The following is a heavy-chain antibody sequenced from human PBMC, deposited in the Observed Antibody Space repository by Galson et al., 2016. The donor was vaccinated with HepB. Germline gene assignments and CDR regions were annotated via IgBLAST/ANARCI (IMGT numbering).Heavy chain of an antibody. Sequence: SLRLSCAASGFPFSSYDMHWVRHSTGKGMEWVSGIGTAGDTFYAGSVKGRFNISRENAENSLYLQMHSLRVGDTAVYYCARGGLGYCTGGGCTPFDPWGQGTLVTVSS. J-gene: IGHJ5*02. CDR2: IGTAGDT. V-gene: IGHV3-13*01. CDR1: GFPFSSYD. D-gene: IGHD2-8*02. CDR3: ARGGLGYCTGGGCTPFDP.